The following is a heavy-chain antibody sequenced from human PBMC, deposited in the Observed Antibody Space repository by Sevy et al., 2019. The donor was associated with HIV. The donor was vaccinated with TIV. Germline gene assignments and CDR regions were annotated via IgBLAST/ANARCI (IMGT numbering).Heavy chain of an antibody. CDR2: FSNSGTTI. CDR3: ARDLPPSATTVAHFDY. D-gene: IGHD4-17*01. J-gene: IGHJ4*02. V-gene: IGHV3-48*03. Sequence: GGSLRLSCAASGFTFSSYEMNWVRQAPDKGLEWVSYFSNSGTTITYSDSVRGRFSISRDNARNSLYLQMNSLRAEDTTVYYCARDLPPSATTVAHFDYWGQGTLVTVSS. CDR1: GFTFSSYE.